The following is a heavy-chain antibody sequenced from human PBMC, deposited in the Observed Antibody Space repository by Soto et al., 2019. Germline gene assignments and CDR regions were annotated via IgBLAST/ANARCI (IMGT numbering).Heavy chain of an antibody. Sequence: QVQLQESGPGLVKPSQTLSLTCTVSGGSISSGGYYWSWIRQHPGKGLEWIGYIYYSGSTYYNPSLKIRVTISVDTSKNQFSLKLSSVTAADTAVYYCARQMATIRDWYFDLWGRGTLVTVSS. V-gene: IGHV4-31*03. J-gene: IGHJ2*01. CDR3: ARQMATIRDWYFDL. D-gene: IGHD5-12*01. CDR1: GGSISSGGYY. CDR2: IYYSGST.